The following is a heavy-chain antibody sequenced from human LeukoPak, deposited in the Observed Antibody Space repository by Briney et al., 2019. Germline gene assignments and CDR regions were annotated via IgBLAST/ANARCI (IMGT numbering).Heavy chain of an antibody. V-gene: IGHV4-39*07. CDR3: TKSDGYGLIRI. J-gene: IGHJ3*02. D-gene: IGHD3-10*01. Sequence: SETLSLTCSVSGDSIIGYYWGWIRQPPGRGLEWIGNIYYTGNTYYNSSLKSRVTISLDTSKNQFSLKVISMAAADTAAYYCTKSDGYGLIRICGRGTMVTVSS. CDR1: GDSIIGYY. CDR2: IYYTGNT.